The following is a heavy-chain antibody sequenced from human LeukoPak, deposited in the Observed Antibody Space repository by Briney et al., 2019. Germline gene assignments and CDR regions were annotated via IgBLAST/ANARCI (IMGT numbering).Heavy chain of an antibody. CDR2: IYPGDSDT. Sequence: GKSLKISFKGSGYSFSTYWIGWVRQLPGKGLEWMGIIYPGDSDTRYSPSFQGQVTISADKSISTAYLQWSSLKASDTAMYYCARRVGYYYYLDVWGKGTTVTVSS. CDR3: ARRVGYYYYLDV. CDR1: GYSFSTYW. J-gene: IGHJ6*03. V-gene: IGHV5-51*01.